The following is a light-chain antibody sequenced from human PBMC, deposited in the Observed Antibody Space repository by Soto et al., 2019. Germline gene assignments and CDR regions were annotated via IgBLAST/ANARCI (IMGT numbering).Light chain of an antibody. CDR2: GAS. Sequence: IVLTQSPGTLSLSPGERATLSCRASQSVSSSYLAWYQQKPGQAPRLLIYGASSRATGIPDRFSGSGSGTDFTLTISRLEPEDFAVYYCQQYGSSPAGTFGQGTKV. V-gene: IGKV3-20*01. CDR3: QQYGSSPAGT. CDR1: QSVSSSY. J-gene: IGKJ1*01.